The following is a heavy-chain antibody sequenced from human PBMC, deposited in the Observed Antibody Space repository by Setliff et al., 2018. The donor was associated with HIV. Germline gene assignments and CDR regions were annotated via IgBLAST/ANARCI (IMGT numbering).Heavy chain of an antibody. CDR3: ATGQMATGY. J-gene: IGHJ4*02. D-gene: IGHD5-12*01. CDR2: IYTSGST. V-gene: IGHV4-61*02. CDR1: GGSISSGSYY. Sequence: SETLSLTCTVSGGSISSGSYYWSWIRQPAGKGLEWIGRIYTSGSTNYNPSLKSRVTISVDTSKNQFSLKLSSVTAADTAVYYCATGQMATGYWGQGTLVTVSS.